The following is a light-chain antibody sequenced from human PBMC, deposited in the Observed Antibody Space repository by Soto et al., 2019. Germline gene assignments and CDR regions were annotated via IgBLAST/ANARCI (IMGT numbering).Light chain of an antibody. V-gene: IGKV3-20*01. CDR3: QQYGSSGT. J-gene: IGKJ1*01. Sequence: ELVMTQSPATLSVDPGERATLSCRASQSVSNNYLAWYQQKPGQAPRLLIYGASNRATGIPDRFSGSGSGTDFTLTISRLEPEDFAVYYCQQYGSSGTFGQGTKVDIK. CDR1: QSVSNNY. CDR2: GAS.